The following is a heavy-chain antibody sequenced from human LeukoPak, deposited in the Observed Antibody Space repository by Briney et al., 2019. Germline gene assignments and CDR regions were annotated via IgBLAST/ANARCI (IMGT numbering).Heavy chain of an antibody. D-gene: IGHD2-15*01. V-gene: IGHV3-74*01. J-gene: IGHJ4*02. CDR2: IKSDGTIT. CDR1: GFTLSSSW. CDR3: AREPRYCSGGSCYSGYFDY. Sequence: GGSLRLSCAASGFTLSSSWMHWVRQAPGKGLLWVARIKSDGTITTYADSVKGRFTISRDNSKNTLYLQMNSLRAEDTAVYYCAREPRYCSGGSCYSGYFDYWGQGTLVTVSS.